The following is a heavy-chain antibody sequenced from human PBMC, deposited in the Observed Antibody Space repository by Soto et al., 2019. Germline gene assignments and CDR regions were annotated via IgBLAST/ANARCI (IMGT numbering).Heavy chain of an antibody. CDR2: INQSGST. Sequence: PSETLSLTCAVYGGSFSGYYWSWIRQPPGKGLEWIGEINQSGSTNYNPSLKSRVTISVDTSKNQFSLKLSSVTASDTAVYYCARARPFTMIVGDNYWFDPWGQGTLVTVPQ. CDR3: ARARPFTMIVGDNYWFDP. J-gene: IGHJ5*02. CDR1: GGSFSGYY. V-gene: IGHV4-34*01. D-gene: IGHD3-22*01.